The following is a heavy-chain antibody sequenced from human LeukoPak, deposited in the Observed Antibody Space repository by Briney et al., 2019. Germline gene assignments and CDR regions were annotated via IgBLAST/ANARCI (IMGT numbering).Heavy chain of an antibody. V-gene: IGHV3-30-3*01. Sequence: GGSLRLSCAASGFTFSSYAMHWVRQAPGKGLEWVAVISYDGSNKYYADSVKGRFTISRDNSKNTLYLQMNSLRAEDTAVYYCARDFTTVPLDYWGQGTLVTVSS. CDR1: GFTFSSYA. J-gene: IGHJ4*02. D-gene: IGHD4-17*01. CDR3: ARDFTTVPLDY. CDR2: ISYDGSNK.